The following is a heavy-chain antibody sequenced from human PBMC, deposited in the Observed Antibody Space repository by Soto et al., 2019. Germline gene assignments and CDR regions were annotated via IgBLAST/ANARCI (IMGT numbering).Heavy chain of an antibody. D-gene: IGHD3-10*01. CDR3: ARDHEQGGSGIGGPYYYYYMDV. CDR2: IYYSGST. J-gene: IGHJ6*03. V-gene: IGHV4-31*03. CDR1: GGSISSGGYY. Sequence: QVQLQESGPGLVKPSQTLSLTCTVSGGSISSGGYYWSWIRQHPGKGLEWIGYIYYSGSTYYNPSLKSRVTISVDTSKNQCSLKLSSVTAADTAVYYCARDHEQGGSGIGGPYYYYYMDVWGKGTTVTVSS.